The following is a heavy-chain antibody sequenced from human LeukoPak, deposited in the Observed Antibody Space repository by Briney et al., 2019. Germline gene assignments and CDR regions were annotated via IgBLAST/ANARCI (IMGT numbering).Heavy chain of an antibody. CDR1: GYSFTSYW. Sequence: EESLKISCKGSGYSFTSYWIGWVRQMPGKGLEWMGIIYPGDSDTRYSPSFQGQVTISADKTISTAYLQWSSLKASDTAMYYCARALYDFWTAYPFDYWGQGTLVTVSS. CDR3: ARALYDFWTAYPFDY. V-gene: IGHV5-51*01. CDR2: IYPGDSDT. D-gene: IGHD3-3*01. J-gene: IGHJ4*02.